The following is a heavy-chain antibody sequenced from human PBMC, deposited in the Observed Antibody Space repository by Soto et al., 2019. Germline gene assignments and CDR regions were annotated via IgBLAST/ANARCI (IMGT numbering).Heavy chain of an antibody. CDR2: FDPEDDEI. Sequence: ASVKVSCKVSGYTLTELAMHWVRQAPGKGLEWMGSFDPEDDEIIYAQKLQGRVTMTEDTSTDTAYMELSSLRSGDTAVYYCAAGPLYCTNGICYRPLDHWGQGALVTVSS. J-gene: IGHJ4*02. CDR1: GYTLTELA. D-gene: IGHD2-8*01. V-gene: IGHV1-24*01. CDR3: AAGPLYCTNGICYRPLDH.